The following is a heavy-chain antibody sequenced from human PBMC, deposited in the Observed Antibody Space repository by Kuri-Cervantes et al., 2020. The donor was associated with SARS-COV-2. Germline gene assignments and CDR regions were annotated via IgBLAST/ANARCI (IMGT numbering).Heavy chain of an antibody. CDR1: GYTFTGYY. J-gene: IGHJ4*02. V-gene: IGHV1-2*02. CDR2: INPNSSGT. D-gene: IGHD6-19*01. Sequence: ASVKVSCKASGYTFTGYYMHWVRQAPGQGLEWMGWINPNSSGTNYAQKFQGRVTMTRDTSTSTAYMELRSLRSDDTAAYYCARVEYSSGWYVDYRGQGTLVTDSS. CDR3: ARVEYSSGWYVDY.